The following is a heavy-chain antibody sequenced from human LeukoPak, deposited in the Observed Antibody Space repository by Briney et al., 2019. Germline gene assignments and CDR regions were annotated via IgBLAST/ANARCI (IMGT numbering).Heavy chain of an antibody. Sequence: SETLSLTCTVSGGSISSYYWSWTRQPPGKGLEWIGYIYYSGSTNYNPSLKSRVTISVDTSKNQFSLKLSSVTAADTAVYYCARENTAMANDAFDIWGQGTMVTVSS. D-gene: IGHD5-18*01. CDR1: GGSISSYY. CDR2: IYYSGST. V-gene: IGHV4-59*01. J-gene: IGHJ3*02. CDR3: ARENTAMANDAFDI.